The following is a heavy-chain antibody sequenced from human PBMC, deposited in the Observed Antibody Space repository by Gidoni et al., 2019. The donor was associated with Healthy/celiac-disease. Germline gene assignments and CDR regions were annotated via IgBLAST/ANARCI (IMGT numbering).Heavy chain of an antibody. Sequence: QVTLKESGPVLVKPTETLTLTCTVSGFPLSNARMGVSWIRQPPGKALEWLAHIFSNDEKSYSTSLKSRLTISKDTSKSQVVLTMTNMDPVDTATYYCARDIVATIWHYYYGMDVWGQGTTVTVSS. CDR3: ARDIVATIWHYYYGMDV. D-gene: IGHD5-12*01. J-gene: IGHJ6*02. CDR1: GFPLSNARMG. V-gene: IGHV2-26*01. CDR2: IFSNDEK.